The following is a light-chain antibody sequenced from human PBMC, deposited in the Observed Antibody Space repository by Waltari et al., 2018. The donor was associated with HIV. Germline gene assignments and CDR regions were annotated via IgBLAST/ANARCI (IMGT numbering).Light chain of an antibody. J-gene: IGKJ4*01. CDR2: LGS. Sequence: DIVMTQSPLSLPVTPGAPASISCRSSQSLLHNNGYNYLDWYLQKPGPSPQLLIYLGSNRASGVPDRFSGSGSGTDFTLKISRVEAEDVGVYYCMQALQIPPTFGGGTKVEIK. V-gene: IGKV2-28*01. CDR1: QSLLHNNGYNY. CDR3: MQALQIPPT.